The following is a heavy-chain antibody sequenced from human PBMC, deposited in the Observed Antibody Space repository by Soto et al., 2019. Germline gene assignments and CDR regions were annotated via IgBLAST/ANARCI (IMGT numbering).Heavy chain of an antibody. Sequence: GESLKISCKGSGYSFTSYWIGWVRQMPGKGLEWMGIIYPGDSDTRYSPSFQGQVTIPADKSISTAYLQWSSLKASDTAMYYCARQWLRQYQVDAFDIWGQGTMVTVSS. V-gene: IGHV5-51*01. CDR1: GYSFTSYW. CDR2: IYPGDSDT. J-gene: IGHJ3*02. CDR3: ARQWLRQYQVDAFDI. D-gene: IGHD2-2*01.